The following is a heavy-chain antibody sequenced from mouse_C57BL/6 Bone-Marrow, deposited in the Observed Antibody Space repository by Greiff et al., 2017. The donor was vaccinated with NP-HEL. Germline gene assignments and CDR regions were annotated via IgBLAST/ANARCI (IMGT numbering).Heavy chain of an antibody. V-gene: IGHV10-3*01. J-gene: IGHJ3*01. D-gene: IGHD2-2*01. CDR1: GFTFNTYA. Sequence: EAYGGLVQPKGSLKLSCAASGFTFNTYAMHWVRQAPGKGLEWVARIRSKSSNYATYYADSVKDRFTISRDDSQSMLYLQMNNLKTEDTAMYYCVRSFYYGYDEGFFYWGQGTLVTVSA. CDR3: VRSFYYGYDEGFFY. CDR2: IRSKSSNYAT.